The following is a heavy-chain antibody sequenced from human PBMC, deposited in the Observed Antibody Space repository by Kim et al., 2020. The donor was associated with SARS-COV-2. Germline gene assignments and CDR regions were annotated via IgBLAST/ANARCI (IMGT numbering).Heavy chain of an antibody. CDR2: ISYIGTT. D-gene: IGHD1-26*01. CDR3: ARDRVRGGGSYSGP. V-gene: IGHV4-59*13. Sequence: SETLSLTCTVSGVPISSYYWSWIRQPPGKGLEWIGYISYIGTTNYNPSLNSRVTISVDTSKNQVSLRLNSVTAADTAVYYCARDRVRGGGSYSGPWGQG. J-gene: IGHJ5*02. CDR1: GVPISSYY.